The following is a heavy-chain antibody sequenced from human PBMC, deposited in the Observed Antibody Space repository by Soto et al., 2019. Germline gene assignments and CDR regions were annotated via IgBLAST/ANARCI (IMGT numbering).Heavy chain of an antibody. CDR1: GYTFTSYA. V-gene: IGHV1-3*01. CDR2: INAGNGNA. D-gene: IGHD6-13*01. J-gene: IGHJ4*02. CDR3: ARGIAPYYFDY. Sequence: ASVKVSCKASGYTFTSYAMHWVRQAPGQRLEWMGWINAGNGNAKYSQKFQGRVTISRDTSASTAYMELSSLRSEDTAVYYCARGIAPYYFDYWGQGTLVTVSS.